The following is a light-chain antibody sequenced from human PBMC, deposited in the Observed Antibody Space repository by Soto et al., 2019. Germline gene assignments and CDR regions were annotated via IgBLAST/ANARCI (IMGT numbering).Light chain of an antibody. CDR2: DVS. CDR3: SSYTSSSTLE. J-gene: IGLJ2*01. CDR1: SRDVGGYNY. V-gene: IGLV2-14*01. Sequence: QSALTRPASVSGSPGQSITISCTGTSRDVGGYNYVSWYQQHPDKAPKLMIYDVSNRPSGVSNRFSGSKSGNTASLTISGLQAEDEADYYCSSYTSSSTLEFGGGTQLT.